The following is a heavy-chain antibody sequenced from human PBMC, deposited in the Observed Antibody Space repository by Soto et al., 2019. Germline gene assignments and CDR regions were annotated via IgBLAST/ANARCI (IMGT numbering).Heavy chain of an antibody. CDR1: GLAFRSFL. D-gene: IGHD3-16*02. V-gene: IGHV3-7*01. Sequence: GGSLRLSCAASGLAFRSFLMSWVRQAPGGGLEWVANINQDGRDTYYSDSVRDRFTISRDNAANSLFLHMNSLGAEDTAVYYCATYPDDAWESYRHRYWGQGTLVTVSS. CDR3: ATYPDDAWESYRHRY. J-gene: IGHJ4*02. CDR2: INQDGRDT.